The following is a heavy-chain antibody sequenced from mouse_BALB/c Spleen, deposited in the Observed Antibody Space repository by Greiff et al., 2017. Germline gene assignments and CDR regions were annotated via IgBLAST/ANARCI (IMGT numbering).Heavy chain of an antibody. CDR3: AREGGSSPFAY. CDR2: ISDGGSYT. CDR1: GFTFSDYY. D-gene: IGHD1-1*01. J-gene: IGHJ3*01. V-gene: IGHV5-4*02. Sequence: QLVESGGGLVKPGGSLKLSCAASGFTFSDYYMYWVRQTPEKRLEWVATISDGGSYTYYPDSVKGRFTISRDNAKNNLYLQMSSLKSEDTAMYYCAREGGSSPFAYGGQGTLVTVSA.